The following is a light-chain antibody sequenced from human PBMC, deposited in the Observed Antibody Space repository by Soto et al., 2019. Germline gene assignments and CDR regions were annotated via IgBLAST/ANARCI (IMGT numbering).Light chain of an antibody. V-gene: IGKV3-20*01. CDR1: QSVSSTY. CDR3: QQYGGSPRYT. Sequence: EIVLTQSPGTLSLSPGERATLSCRASQSVSSTYLAWYQQNPGQAPRLLIYDTSSRASGIPDRFSGSGSGTDFTLTISRLEPADFAMYYCQQYGGSPRYTFGQGTKLEI. CDR2: DTS. J-gene: IGKJ2*01.